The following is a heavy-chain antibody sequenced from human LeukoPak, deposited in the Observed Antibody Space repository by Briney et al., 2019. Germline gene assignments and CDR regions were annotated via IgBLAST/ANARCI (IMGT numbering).Heavy chain of an antibody. CDR1: GGSISSGGYY. V-gene: IGHV4-31*03. D-gene: IGHD3-22*01. CDR2: IYYSGST. J-gene: IGHJ3*02. Sequence: SETLSLTCTVSGGSISSGGYYWSWIRQHPGKGLEWIGYIYYSGSTYYNPSLKGRVTISVDTSKNQFSLKLSSVTAAHTAVYYCARVYYYDSSGYYSESAFDIWGQGTMVTVSS. CDR3: ARVYYYDSSGYYSESAFDI.